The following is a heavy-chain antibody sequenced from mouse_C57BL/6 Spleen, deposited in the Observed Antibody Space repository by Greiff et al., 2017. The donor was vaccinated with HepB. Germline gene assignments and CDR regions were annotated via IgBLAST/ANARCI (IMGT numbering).Heavy chain of an antibody. CDR1: GFTFSSYG. J-gene: IGHJ2*01. CDR2: ISSGGSYT. Sequence: EVKLMESGGDLVKPGGSLKLSCAASGFTFSSYGMSWVRQTPDKRLEWVATISSGGSYTYYPDSVKGRFTISRDNAKNTLYLQMSSLKSEDTAMYYCARHPSFRYWGQGTTLTVSS. V-gene: IGHV5-6*01. CDR3: ARHPSFRY.